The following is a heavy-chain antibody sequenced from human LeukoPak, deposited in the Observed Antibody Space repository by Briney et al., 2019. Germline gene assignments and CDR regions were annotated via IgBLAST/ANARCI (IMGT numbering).Heavy chain of an antibody. CDR1: GGSISPYF. J-gene: IGHJ5*02. Sequence: SETLSLTCTVSGGSISPYFWSWFRQPPGKGLEWIGYISYTGSTIYSPSLKSRVTISVDTSKNQFSLQLTSVTAVDTAVYYCARDDYRGVTNFDPWGQGTLVTVSS. D-gene: IGHD3-10*01. CDR2: ISYTGST. V-gene: IGHV4-59*01. CDR3: ARDDYRGVTNFDP.